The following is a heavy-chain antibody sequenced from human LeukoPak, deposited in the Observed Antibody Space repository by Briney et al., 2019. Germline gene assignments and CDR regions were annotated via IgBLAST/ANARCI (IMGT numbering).Heavy chain of an antibody. CDR2: TYYRSKWYN. Sequence: SQTLSLTCAISGDSVSSNSADWNWIRQSPSRGLEWLGRTYYRSKWYNDYAVSVKSRITINPDTSKNQYSLQLNSVTPEDTAVYYCASSTPYSGSYYMVDAFDIWGQGTMVTVSS. J-gene: IGHJ3*02. CDR1: GDSVSSNSAD. V-gene: IGHV6-1*01. CDR3: ASSTPYSGSYYMVDAFDI. D-gene: IGHD1-26*01.